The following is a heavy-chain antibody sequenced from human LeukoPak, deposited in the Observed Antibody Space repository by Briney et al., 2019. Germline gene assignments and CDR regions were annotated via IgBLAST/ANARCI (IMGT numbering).Heavy chain of an antibody. J-gene: IGHJ4*02. CDR1: GFTFSSYG. V-gene: IGHV3-33*06. Sequence: GGSLRLSCAASGFTFSSYGMHWVRQAPGKGLEWVAVIWYDGSNKYYADSVKGRFTISRDNSNNTLYLQMNSLRAEDTAVYYCANDDSSGYRSGPLDYWGQGTLVTVSS. CDR3: ANDDSSGYRSGPLDY. D-gene: IGHD3-22*01. CDR2: IWYDGSNK.